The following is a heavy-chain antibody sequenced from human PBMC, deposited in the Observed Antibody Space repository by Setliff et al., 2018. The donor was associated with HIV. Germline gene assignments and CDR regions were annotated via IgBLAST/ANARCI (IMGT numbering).Heavy chain of an antibody. CDR3: ARAYFGSGIYY. D-gene: IGHD3-10*01. V-gene: IGHV4-4*09. J-gene: IGHJ4*02. CDR1: GGSISSYC. CDR2: IYSSGST. Sequence: PSETLSLTCTVSGGSISSYCWSWIRQPPGKGLEWLGHIYSSGSTNYNPSLRSLVTISVDTSKNQFSLKLYSVTAADTAVYYCARAYFGSGIYYWGQGTLVTVSS.